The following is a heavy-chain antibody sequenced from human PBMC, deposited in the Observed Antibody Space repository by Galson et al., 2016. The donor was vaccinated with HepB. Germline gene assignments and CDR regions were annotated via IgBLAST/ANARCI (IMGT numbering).Heavy chain of an antibody. Sequence: SLRLSCAASGFTFSSYSMNWVRQAPGKGLAWVSSISRSSSYIYYADSVKGRFTISRDNAKNTLYLQMNSLRAEDTAVYYCAREFKIAAPGCLDYWGQGTLVTVSS. V-gene: IGHV3-21*01. CDR1: GFTFSSYS. CDR3: AREFKIAAPGCLDY. D-gene: IGHD6-13*01. J-gene: IGHJ4*02. CDR2: ISRSSSYI.